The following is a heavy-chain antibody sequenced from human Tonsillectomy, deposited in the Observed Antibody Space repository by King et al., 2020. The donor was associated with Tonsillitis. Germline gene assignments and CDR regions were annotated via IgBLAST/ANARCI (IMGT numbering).Heavy chain of an antibody. CDR3: ARAGYGSAWSFDF. CDR1: GYSISSGYY. J-gene: IGHJ4*02. Sequence: QLQESGPGLVKPSETLSLTCAVSGYSISSGYYWGWTRQPPGKGLEWIGYSYQTGTAYYTPSLKGRVTISVDTSKNQFFLRLSSVTAADTAVYYCARAGYGSAWSFDFWGQGTLVTVSS. V-gene: IGHV4-38-2*01. CDR2: SYQTGTA. D-gene: IGHD6-19*01.